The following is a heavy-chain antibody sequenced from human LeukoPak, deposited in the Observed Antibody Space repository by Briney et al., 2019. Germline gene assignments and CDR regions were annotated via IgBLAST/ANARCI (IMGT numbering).Heavy chain of an antibody. CDR2: INPNSGGT. CDR1: GYTFTGYY. Sequence: ASVKVSCKAPGYTFTGYYMHWVRQAPGQGLEWMGWINPNSGGTNYAQKFQGRVTMTRDTFISTAYMELSRLRSDDTAVYYCARVPAGKSYYYGMDVWGQGTTVTVSS. J-gene: IGHJ6*02. CDR3: ARVPAGKSYYYGMDV. V-gene: IGHV1-2*02. D-gene: IGHD1-1*01.